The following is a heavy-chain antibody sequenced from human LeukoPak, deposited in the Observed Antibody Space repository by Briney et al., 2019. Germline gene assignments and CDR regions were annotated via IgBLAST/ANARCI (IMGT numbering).Heavy chain of an antibody. D-gene: IGHD2/OR15-2a*01. J-gene: IGHJ6*02. CDR2: ISAYNGNT. CDR3: ARELTTLSSYYYYGMDV. CDR1: GYTFTSYG. V-gene: IGHV1-18*01. Sequence: ASVKVSCKASGYTFTSYGISWVRQAPGQGLEWMGWISAYNGNTNYAQKLQGRVTMTRDTSTSTVYMELSSLRSEDTAVYYCARELTTLSSYYYYGMDVWGQGTTVTVSS.